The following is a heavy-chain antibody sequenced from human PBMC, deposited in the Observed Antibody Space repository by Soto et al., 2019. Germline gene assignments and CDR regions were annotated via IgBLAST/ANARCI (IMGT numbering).Heavy chain of an antibody. Sequence: SQTLSLTCAISGASVSSNGSAWNWIRQSPSRGLEWLGRTYYRSKWYNDYAVSVKSRININPDTSKSQFSLQLNSVTPEGTAVYYCARDKHDYFNRGIGFDTWGQGILVTVSS. V-gene: IGHV6-1*01. CDR1: GASVSSNGSA. CDR2: TYYRSKWYN. CDR3: ARDKHDYFNRGIGFDT. D-gene: IGHD4-17*01. J-gene: IGHJ5*02.